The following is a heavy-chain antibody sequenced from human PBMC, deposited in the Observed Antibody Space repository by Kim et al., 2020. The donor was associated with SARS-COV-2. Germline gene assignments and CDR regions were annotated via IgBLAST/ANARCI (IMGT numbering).Heavy chain of an antibody. J-gene: IGHJ4*02. CDR1: GFTFSSYA. CDR3: AKDRGGSPYSFDH. Sequence: GGSLRLSCAASGFTFSSYAMNWVRQAPGKGLEWVSAIKGSGGGTYYADSVKGRFTISRDNSKNTLYLQMNSLRAEDTAVYYCAKDRGGSPYSFDHWGQGTLVTVSS. D-gene: IGHD3-10*01. V-gene: IGHV3-23*01. CDR2: IKGSGGGT.